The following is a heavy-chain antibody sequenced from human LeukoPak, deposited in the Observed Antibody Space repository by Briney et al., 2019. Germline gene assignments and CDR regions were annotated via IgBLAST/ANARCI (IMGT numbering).Heavy chain of an antibody. V-gene: IGHV3-7*03. J-gene: IGHJ3*01. Sequence: PGGSLRLSCAASGFTFSSYWMHWVRQAPGKGLDWVANIKRGGSDIEYVDSVKGRFTVSRENARNSLYLQMNSLRVEDTAMYYCARDPYEGRSGTYYGAFDLWGQGTMVTVSS. CDR3: ARDPYEGRSGTYYGAFDL. CDR2: IKRGGSDI. D-gene: IGHD3-10*01. CDR1: GFTFSSYW.